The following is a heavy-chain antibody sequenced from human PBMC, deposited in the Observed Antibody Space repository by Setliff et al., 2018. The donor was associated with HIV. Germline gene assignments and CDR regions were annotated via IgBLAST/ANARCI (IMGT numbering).Heavy chain of an antibody. CDR2: IYHNGIT. CDR1: GGSFSGYH. D-gene: IGHD3-16*01. Sequence: KASETLSLTCAVYGGSFSGYHWNWIRQPPGKGLEWIGSIYHNGITYYNPSLKSRVTISVDTSKNQFSLKLRSVTAADTAVYYCAKHDFGEGSCFDPWGQGSLVTVSS. CDR3: AKHDFGEGSCFDP. J-gene: IGHJ5*02. V-gene: IGHV4-34*01.